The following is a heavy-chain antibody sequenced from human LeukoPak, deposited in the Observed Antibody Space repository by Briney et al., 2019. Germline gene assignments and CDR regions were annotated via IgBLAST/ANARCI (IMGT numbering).Heavy chain of an antibody. V-gene: IGHV3-7*03. D-gene: IGHD6-13*01. CDR2: IKKDGSEK. Sequence: GGSLRLSCAASGFTFSNYCMSWVRQAPGKGLEWVANIKKDGSEKYYVDSVKGRFTISRDNAKNSLYLQMNSLRAEDTAVYYCAREATPYSSSWYEGVPYYFDYWGQGTLVTVSS. CDR1: GFTFSNYC. CDR3: AREATPYSSSWYEGVPYYFDY. J-gene: IGHJ4*02.